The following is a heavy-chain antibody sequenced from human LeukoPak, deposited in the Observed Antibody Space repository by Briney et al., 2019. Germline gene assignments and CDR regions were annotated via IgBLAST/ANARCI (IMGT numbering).Heavy chain of an antibody. CDR2: IYSAGTTV. D-gene: IGHD2-2*01. J-gene: IGHJ4*02. Sequence: PEGSLRLSCVASGFTFSTYEMHWVRQAPGKGLEWVSYIYSAGTTVYYAASVKGRFTISRDNAKNSLSLQMNSLRADDTAVYYCARNPAKVFPAVYWGQGTLVTVSS. CDR3: ARNPAKVFPAVY. V-gene: IGHV3-48*03. CDR1: GFTFSTYE.